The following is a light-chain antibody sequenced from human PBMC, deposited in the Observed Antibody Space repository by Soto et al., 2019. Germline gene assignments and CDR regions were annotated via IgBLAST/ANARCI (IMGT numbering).Light chain of an antibody. V-gene: IGKV3-20*01. CDR2: GTS. J-gene: IGKJ4*01. CDR3: QQYDSSLLT. CDR1: QSIGSTY. Sequence: EIVLTQSPATLSVSPGERAILSCRASQSIGSTYLAWYQQKPGQAPRLLISGTSSRAPGIPDRFSGSGSGTDFTLTISRLEPEDFAVFYCQQYDSSLLTFGGGTKVEMK.